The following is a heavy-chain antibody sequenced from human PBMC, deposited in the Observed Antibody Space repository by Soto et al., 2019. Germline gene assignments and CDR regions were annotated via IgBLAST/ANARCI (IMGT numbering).Heavy chain of an antibody. J-gene: IGHJ4*02. Sequence: QVQLVQSGAEVKKPGSSVKVSCKASGGTFSSYAISWVRQAPGQGLEWMGGIIPIFGTANYAQKFQSRVTITANKSTSTAYMELSSLRSEDTAVYYCARYGAMDGLSGKGFDYWGQGTLVTVSS. CDR1: GGTFSSYA. V-gene: IGHV1-69*06. CDR2: IIPIFGTA. CDR3: ARYGAMDGLSGKGFDY. D-gene: IGHD6-13*01.